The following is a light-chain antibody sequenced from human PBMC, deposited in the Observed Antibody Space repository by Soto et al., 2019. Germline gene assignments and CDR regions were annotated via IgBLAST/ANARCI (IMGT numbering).Light chain of an antibody. V-gene: IGLV2-8*01. CDR2: DVT. Sequence: QSALTQSPSASGSPGQSVTISCTGTSSDVGGHNYVSWYQQHPGKAPKVMIYDVTERPSGVPDRFSGSKSGNTASLTVSALQAEDEADYDCSSYTDRKTLVFGGGTKLTVL. CDR1: SSDVGGHNY. J-gene: IGLJ2*01. CDR3: SSYTDRKTLV.